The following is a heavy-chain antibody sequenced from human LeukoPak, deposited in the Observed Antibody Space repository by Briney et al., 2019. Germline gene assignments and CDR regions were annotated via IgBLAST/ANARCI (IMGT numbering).Heavy chain of an antibody. V-gene: IGHV1-46*01. D-gene: IGHD3-10*01. CDR2: INPSGGST. CDR3: ATTSYYYGSGPRALDY. J-gene: IGHJ4*02. Sequence: ASVKVSCKASGYTFTSYYMHWVRQAPGQGLEWMGIINPSGGSTSYAQKFQGRVTMTRDTSTSTVYMELSSLRSKDTAVYYCATTSYYYGSGPRALDYWGQGTLVTVSS. CDR1: GYTFTSYY.